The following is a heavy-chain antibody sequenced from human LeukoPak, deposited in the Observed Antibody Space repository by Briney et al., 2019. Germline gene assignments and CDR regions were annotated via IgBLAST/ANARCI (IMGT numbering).Heavy chain of an antibody. CDR2: ISYSGNT. D-gene: IGHD4-17*01. J-gene: IGHJ4*02. CDR3: ARKTGLRYFDY. Sequence: SETLSLTCAVYGGSFSGYYWSWIRQPPGKGLEWIGYISYSGNTNYNPSLKSRVTISVDTSKSQFSLNLSSVTAADTAVYYCARKTGLRYFDYWGQGTLVTVSS. CDR1: GGSFSGYY. V-gene: IGHV4-34*11.